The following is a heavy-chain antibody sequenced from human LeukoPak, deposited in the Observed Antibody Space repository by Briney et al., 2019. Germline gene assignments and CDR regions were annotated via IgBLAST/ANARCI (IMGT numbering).Heavy chain of an antibody. CDR1: GLTFSTYS. D-gene: IGHD1-14*01. V-gene: IGHV3-21*01. CDR3: ARDQKSGSGRHFDY. CDR2: ISGSSAYI. J-gene: IGHJ4*02. Sequence: GGSLRLSCAASGLTFSTYSMNWVRQAPGKGLEWVSSISGSSAYIYSADSVKGRFTISRDNANNALYLQMNNLRAEDTAVYYCARDQKSGSGRHFDYWGQGTLVTVSS.